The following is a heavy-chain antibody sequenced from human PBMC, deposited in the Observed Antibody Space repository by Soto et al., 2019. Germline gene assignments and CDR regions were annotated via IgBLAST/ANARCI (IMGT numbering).Heavy chain of an antibody. V-gene: IGHV1-69*13. Sequence: SVKVSCKASGVSLSSYVINWVRQAPGQGLEWMGGIIPLFGTANHAQRLQGRVLITADVSTSTVYMETSSLRFEDTAIYYCIYHYDSSGFFYIDSWGQGTQVTVSS. CDR1: GVSLSSYV. D-gene: IGHD3-22*01. CDR3: IYHYDSSGFFYIDS. J-gene: IGHJ5*01. CDR2: IIPLFGTA.